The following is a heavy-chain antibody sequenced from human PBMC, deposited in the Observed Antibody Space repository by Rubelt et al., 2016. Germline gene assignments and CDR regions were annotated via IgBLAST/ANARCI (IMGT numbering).Heavy chain of an antibody. D-gene: IGHD3-10*01. Sequence: QITLRESGPTLVKPTQTLTLTCTFSGFSLSTSGVGVGWIRQPPGKALEWLALIYWADDKRYSPSLKSRLTITKDTSKNQVVLTMTNVDPVDTATYYCTSGSGRGFDYWGQGTLITVSS. CDR2: IYWADDK. CDR3: TSGSGRGFDY. V-gene: IGHV2-5*02. CDR1: GFSLSTSGVG. J-gene: IGHJ4*02.